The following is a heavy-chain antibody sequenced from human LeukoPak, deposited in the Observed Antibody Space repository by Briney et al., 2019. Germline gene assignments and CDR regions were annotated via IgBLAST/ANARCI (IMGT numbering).Heavy chain of an antibody. V-gene: IGHV3-23*01. J-gene: IGHJ6*02. CDR3: AKLGGKTANGDEYYGMDV. Sequence: GSLRLTCAASELHAMTWVRQGPGEGLEWVSAISRSGGSTYYADSVKGRFTISRDKSNNTLFLQMNSLRAEDTAVYYCAKLGGKTANGDEYYGMDVWGQGTTVTVSS. CDR2: ISRSGGST. CDR1: ELHA. D-gene: IGHD3-10*01.